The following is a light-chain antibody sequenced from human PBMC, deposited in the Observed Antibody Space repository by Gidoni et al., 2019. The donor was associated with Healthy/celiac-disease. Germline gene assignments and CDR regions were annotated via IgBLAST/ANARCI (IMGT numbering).Light chain of an antibody. CDR1: QSLLHSNGYKC. CDR3: MQALQTLFT. Sequence: DIVMTQSPLSLPGTPGEPASISCRSSQSLLHSNGYKCFDWYQQKQGQSPQLLIYLGSNRASGVPDRFIGSGAGTDFTLKISRVEAEDVGVYYCMQALQTLFTFGPGTKVDIK. CDR2: LGS. V-gene: IGKV2-28*01. J-gene: IGKJ3*01.